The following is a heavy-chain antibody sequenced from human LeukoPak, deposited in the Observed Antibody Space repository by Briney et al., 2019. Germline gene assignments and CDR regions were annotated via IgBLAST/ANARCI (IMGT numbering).Heavy chain of an antibody. Sequence: GGALTLSCAASGFIFNNYWLTWVRQPPGKGLEVVANLNQDGSVKNYIDSVRGRSTISRDNDDYSLDLQMNSLRAEDTAVYYCARDPGFSSFDYWGQGALVIVSS. CDR2: LNQDGSVK. CDR3: ARDPGFSSFDY. D-gene: IGHD6-13*01. CDR1: GFIFNNYW. V-gene: IGHV3-7*01. J-gene: IGHJ4*02.